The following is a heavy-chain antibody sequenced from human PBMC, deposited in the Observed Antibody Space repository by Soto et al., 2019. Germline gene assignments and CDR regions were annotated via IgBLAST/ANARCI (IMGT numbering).Heavy chain of an antibody. Sequence: ASVKVSCKASGYTFTSYGISWVRQAPGQGLEWMGWISAYNGNTNYAQKLQGRVTMTTDTSTSTAYMELRSLRSDDTAVYYCARGIQLWFNYYYGMDVRGQGTTVTVSS. V-gene: IGHV1-18*01. D-gene: IGHD5-18*01. CDR2: ISAYNGNT. CDR3: ARGIQLWFNYYYGMDV. CDR1: GYTFTSYG. J-gene: IGHJ6*02.